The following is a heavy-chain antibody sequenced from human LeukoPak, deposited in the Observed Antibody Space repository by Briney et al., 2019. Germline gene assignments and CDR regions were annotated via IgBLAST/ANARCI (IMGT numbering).Heavy chain of an antibody. D-gene: IGHD3-10*01. Sequence: PGGSLRLSCAASGFTFDDYTMHWVRHAPGKGLEWVSLISWDGGSTYYADSVKGRFTISRDNSKNSLYLQMNSLRTEDTALYYCARASGKGGFDYWGQGTLVTVSS. J-gene: IGHJ4*02. CDR2: ISWDGGST. V-gene: IGHV3-43*01. CDR3: ARASGKGGFDY. CDR1: GFTFDDYT.